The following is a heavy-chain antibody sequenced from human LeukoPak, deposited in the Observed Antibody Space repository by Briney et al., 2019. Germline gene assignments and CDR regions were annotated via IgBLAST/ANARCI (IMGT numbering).Heavy chain of an antibody. J-gene: IGHJ5*01. CDR3: ARVAVSGPTGWFDS. V-gene: IGHV3-21*01. D-gene: IGHD2-8*02. Sequence: GGSLRLSCAGSGFALKSYSLSWVRQAPGKGLEWVSSISSTSADIYYADSVKGRFTISRDNVDNVVYLQMNSLGAEDTAVYYCARVAVSGPTGWFDSWGQGTLVIVSS. CDR2: ISSTSADI. CDR1: GFALKSYS.